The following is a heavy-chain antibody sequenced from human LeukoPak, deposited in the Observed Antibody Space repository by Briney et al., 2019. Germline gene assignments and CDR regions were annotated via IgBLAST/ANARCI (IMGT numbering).Heavy chain of an antibody. V-gene: IGHV3-23*01. J-gene: IGHJ3*02. CDR3: AKDLPMIVVADAFDI. Sequence: GGSLRLSCAASGFTLTNYGMVWVRQAPGKGLEWVSAISGSGGSTYYADSVKGRFTISRDNSKNTLYLQMNSLRAEDTAVYYCAKDLPMIVVADAFDIWGQGTMVTVSS. CDR2: ISGSGGST. CDR1: GFTLTNYG. D-gene: IGHD3-22*01.